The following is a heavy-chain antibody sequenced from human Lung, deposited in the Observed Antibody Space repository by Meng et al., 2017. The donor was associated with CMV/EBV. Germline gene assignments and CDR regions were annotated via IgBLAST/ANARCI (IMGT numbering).Heavy chain of an antibody. J-gene: IGHJ6*02. Sequence: SXAASGFTFSSYAMSWVRQAPGKGLEWVSVIYSGGSSTYYADSVEGRFTISRDNSKNTLYLQMNSLRAEDTAVYYCAKEYDFWSGSDHYYYYYGMGVWXQGTXVTVSS. D-gene: IGHD3-3*01. CDR2: IYSGGSST. CDR1: GFTFSSYA. V-gene: IGHV3-23*03. CDR3: AKEYDFWSGSDHYYYYYGMGV.